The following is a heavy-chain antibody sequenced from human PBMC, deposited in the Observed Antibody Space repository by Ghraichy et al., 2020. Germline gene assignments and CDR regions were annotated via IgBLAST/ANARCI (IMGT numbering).Heavy chain of an antibody. Sequence: LSLTCAASGFTFSTYGMNWVRQAPGKGLEWVSYINSGSGVIYYADSVKGRFTISRDNAKNSLHLQMSSLRAEDTAVYYCARIKWGSITGLDVWGQGTTVTVSS. J-gene: IGHJ6*02. CDR1: GFTFSTYG. D-gene: IGHD2-15*01. CDR2: INSGSGVI. CDR3: ARIKWGSITGLDV. V-gene: IGHV3-48*01.